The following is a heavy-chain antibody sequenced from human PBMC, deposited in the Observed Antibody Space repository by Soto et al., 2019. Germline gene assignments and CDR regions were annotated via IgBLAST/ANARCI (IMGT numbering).Heavy chain of an antibody. CDR3: ARGHGDWYYFYMDV. CDR1: GLTFSNYG. J-gene: IGHJ6*03. Sequence: EAQLLESGGDLIQPGGSLRLSCAASGLTFSNYGMTWVRQAPGKGLEWVAVIIGNGARTYYADSVQGRFTISRDNYRNILYLQMNNLRVEDTALYYCARGHGDWYYFYMDVWGIGTTVTVSS. V-gene: IGHV3-23*01. D-gene: IGHD4-17*01. CDR2: IIGNGART.